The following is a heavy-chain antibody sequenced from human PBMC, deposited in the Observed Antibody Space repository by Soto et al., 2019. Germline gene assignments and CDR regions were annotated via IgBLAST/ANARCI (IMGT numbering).Heavy chain of an antibody. CDR3: ARDLESYYVFHY. V-gene: IGHV3-30*03. Sequence: GGSLRLSCAASGFTFSSYGMHWVRQAPGKGLEWVAVISYDGSNKYYADSVKGRFTISRDNSKNTLYLQMNSLRAEDTAVYYCARDLESYYVFHYWGQGTLVTVSS. J-gene: IGHJ4*02. CDR2: ISYDGSNK. CDR1: GFTFSSYG. D-gene: IGHD1-26*01.